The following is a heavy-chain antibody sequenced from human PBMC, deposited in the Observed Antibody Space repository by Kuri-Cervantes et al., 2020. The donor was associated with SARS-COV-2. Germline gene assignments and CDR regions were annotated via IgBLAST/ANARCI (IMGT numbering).Heavy chain of an antibody. D-gene: IGHD7-27*01. Sequence: GGSLRLSCAASGFTFSSYSMNWVRQAPGKGLEWVAVISYDGSNKYYADSVRGRFTISRDNSKNTLYLQMNSLRPEDTALYYCACPTWGDNWGSNFDSWGQGTLVTVSS. CDR1: GFTFSSYS. V-gene: IGHV3-30*03. CDR3: ACPTWGDNWGSNFDS. CDR2: ISYDGSNK. J-gene: IGHJ4*02.